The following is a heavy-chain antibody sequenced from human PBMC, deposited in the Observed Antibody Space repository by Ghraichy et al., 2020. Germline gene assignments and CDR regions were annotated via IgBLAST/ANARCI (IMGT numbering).Heavy chain of an antibody. D-gene: IGHD6-6*01. CDR3: AGRRAAPNYWFFDL. Sequence: SETLSLTCAVYAGSFSGYYWSWIRQPPGKGLERIGEVNHGGSTNYSPSLKSRVIISVDTSKNQFSLKLSSLTAADTAVYYCAGRRAAPNYWFFDLWGRGTRVTVSS. J-gene: IGHJ2*01. CDR1: AGSFSGYY. CDR2: VNHGGST. V-gene: IGHV4-34*01.